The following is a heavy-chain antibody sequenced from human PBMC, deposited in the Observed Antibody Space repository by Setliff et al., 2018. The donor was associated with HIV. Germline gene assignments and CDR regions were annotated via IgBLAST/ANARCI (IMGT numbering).Heavy chain of an antibody. CDR1: GYTFTNYF. J-gene: IGHJ4*02. CDR2: VDPEDGET. CDR3: ATVRIVGATEFDY. Sequence: GASVMVSCKASGYTFTNYFMHWVRQAPGEGLEWVGRVDPEDGETRYAMKFQGSVTISADTSTDTTYLSLTSLRSQDTAVYCCATVRIVGATEFDYWGQGTVVTVSS. D-gene: IGHD1-26*01. V-gene: IGHV1-69-2*01.